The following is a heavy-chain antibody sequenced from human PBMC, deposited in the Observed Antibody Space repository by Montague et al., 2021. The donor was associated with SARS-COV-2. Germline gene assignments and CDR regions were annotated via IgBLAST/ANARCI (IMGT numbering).Heavy chain of an antibody. J-gene: IGHJ6*02. CDR2: XDWDDDK. D-gene: IGHD3-10*01. CDR3: ARIREGPYGSGPDYYYYYGMDV. Sequence: PALVKPTQTLTLTCTFSGFSLSTSGMCVSWIRQPPGKALEWLARXDWDDDKYYSTSLKTRLTISKDTSKNQVVLTMTNMDPVDTATYYCARIREGPYGSGPDYYYYYGMDVWGQGTTVTVSS. V-gene: IGHV2-70*11. CDR1: GFSLSTSGMC.